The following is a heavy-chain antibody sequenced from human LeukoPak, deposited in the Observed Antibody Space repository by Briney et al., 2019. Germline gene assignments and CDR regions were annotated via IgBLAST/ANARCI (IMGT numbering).Heavy chain of an antibody. CDR3: AKDGGHSSGPTFDY. J-gene: IGHJ4*02. CDR1: GFTFSSYG. CDR2: TSYDGSNK. V-gene: IGHV3-30*18. D-gene: IGHD3-22*01. Sequence: GGSLRLSCAASGFTFSSYGMHWVRQAPGKGLEWVAVTSYDGSNKYYADSVKGRFTISRDNSKNTLYLQMNSLRAEDTAVYYCAKDGGHSSGPTFDYWGQGTLVTVSS.